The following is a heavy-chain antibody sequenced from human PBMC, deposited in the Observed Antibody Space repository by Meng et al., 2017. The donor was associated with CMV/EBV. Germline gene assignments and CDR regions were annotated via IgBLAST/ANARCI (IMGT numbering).Heavy chain of an antibody. V-gene: IGHV3-23*01. CDR1: GFTFNSYA. Sequence: GESLKISCAASGFTFNSYAMSWVRQAPGKGLEWVSVISASGGTTYYSDSVRGRVTVSRDNSKDTLYLHMTSLRAEDTAVYYCARGAEGRLLWFGELLEINDYWGQGTLVTVSS. CDR3: ARGAEGRLLWFGELLEINDY. CDR2: ISASGGTT. J-gene: IGHJ4*02. D-gene: IGHD3-10*01.